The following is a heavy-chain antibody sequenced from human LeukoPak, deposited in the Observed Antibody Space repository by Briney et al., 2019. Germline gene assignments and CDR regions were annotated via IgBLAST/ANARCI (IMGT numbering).Heavy chain of an antibody. J-gene: IGHJ6*03. CDR3: AREDSTTTSPGGYYYMGV. D-gene: IGHD1-1*01. V-gene: IGHV3-30*04. CDR1: GFTFSSYV. CDR2: ISYDGSNK. Sequence: PPGGSLRLSCAASGFTFSSYVMHWVRQAPGKGLEWVALISYDGSNKYYADSVKGRFTISRDNSKNTRYVQMNSLRAEDTAVYYCAREDSTTTSPGGYYYMGVWSKGTTVTVSS.